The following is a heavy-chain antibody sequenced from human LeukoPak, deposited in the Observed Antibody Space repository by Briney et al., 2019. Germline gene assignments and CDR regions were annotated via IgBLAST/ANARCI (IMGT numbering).Heavy chain of an antibody. V-gene: IGHV4-39*01. Sequence: SQTLSLTCTVSGGSISSGGYYWAWIRQPPGKGLEWIGSIYYSGTTFYNPSLKSRVTISVDTSKNQFSLKLSSVTAADTAVYYCARRDIVATISAWGQGMLVTVSS. D-gene: IGHD5-12*01. J-gene: IGHJ4*02. CDR2: IYYSGTT. CDR1: GGSISSGGYY. CDR3: ARRDIVATISA.